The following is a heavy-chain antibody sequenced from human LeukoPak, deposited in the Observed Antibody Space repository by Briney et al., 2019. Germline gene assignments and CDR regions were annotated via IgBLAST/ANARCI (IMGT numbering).Heavy chain of an antibody. CDR3: ARLAVFPL. J-gene: IGHJ4*02. Sequence: ASVKVSCKASGYTFTDYYIYWMRQAPGQGLEWMGWINLTSGGTNYAQKFQGRVTLTRDTSITTAYIELSGLTSDDTAVYYCARLAVFPLWGQGTLVTVSS. D-gene: IGHD3-3*01. CDR2: INLTSGGT. CDR1: GYTFTDYY. V-gene: IGHV1-2*02.